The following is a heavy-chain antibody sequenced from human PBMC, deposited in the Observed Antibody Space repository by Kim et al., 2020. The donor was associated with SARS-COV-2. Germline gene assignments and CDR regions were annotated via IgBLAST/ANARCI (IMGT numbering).Heavy chain of an antibody. CDR3: ARDISRRVTMVRGVIPYNWFDP. J-gene: IGHJ5*02. V-gene: IGHV3-21*01. D-gene: IGHD3-10*01. Sequence: GGSLRLSCAASGFTFSSYSMNWVRQAPGKGLEWVSSISSSSSYIYYADSVKGRFTISRDNAKNSQYLQMNSLRAEDTAVYYCARDISRRVTMVRGVIPYNWFDPWGQGTLVTVSS. CDR1: GFTFSSYS. CDR2: ISSSSSYI.